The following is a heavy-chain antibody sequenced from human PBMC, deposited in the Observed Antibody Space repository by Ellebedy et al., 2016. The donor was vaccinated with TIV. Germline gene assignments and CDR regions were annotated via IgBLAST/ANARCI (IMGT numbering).Heavy chain of an antibody. Sequence: AASVKVSCKASGYAFTNYGLSWVRQAPGQGLEWMGWISGYNGYTNYVQKLHDRVTITAETSTSTAYMELRSLRSDDTAMYYCARDQASIVATAGFDYWGQGTLVTVS. V-gene: IGHV1-18*04. D-gene: IGHD2-21*01. CDR2: ISGYNGYT. J-gene: IGHJ4*02. CDR1: GYAFTNYG. CDR3: ARDQASIVATAGFDY.